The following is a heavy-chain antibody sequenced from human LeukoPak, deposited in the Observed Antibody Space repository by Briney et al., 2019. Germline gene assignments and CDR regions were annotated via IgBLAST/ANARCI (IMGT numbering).Heavy chain of an antibody. V-gene: IGHV4-61*08. CDR2: IYYSGST. D-gene: IGHD6-13*01. Sequence: PSQTLSLTCTVSGGSISSGGYYWSWIRQPPGKGLEWIGYIYYSGSTNYNPSLKSRVTISVDTSKNQFSLKLSSVTAADTAVYYCARRMGSSWYGFDYWGQGTLVTVSS. CDR1: GGSISSGGYY. CDR3: ARRMGSSWYGFDY. J-gene: IGHJ4*02.